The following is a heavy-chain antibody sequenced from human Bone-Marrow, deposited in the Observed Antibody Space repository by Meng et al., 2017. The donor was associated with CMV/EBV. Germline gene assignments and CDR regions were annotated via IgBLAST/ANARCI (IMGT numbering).Heavy chain of an antibody. J-gene: IGHJ6*02. CDR2: ISAYNGNT. D-gene: IGHD5-18*01. CDR1: GYTFTSYG. V-gene: IGHV1-18*01. Sequence: ASVKVSCKVSGYTFTSYGISWVRQAPGQGLEWMGWISAYNGNTNYAQKLQGRVTMTTDTSTSTAYMELRSLRSDDTAVYYCARDRLGYSYGAAYYYGMDVWGQGTTVTVSS. CDR3: ARDRLGYSYGAAYYYGMDV.